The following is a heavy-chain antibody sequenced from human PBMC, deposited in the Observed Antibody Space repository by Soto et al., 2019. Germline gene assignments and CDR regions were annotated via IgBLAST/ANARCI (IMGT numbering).Heavy chain of an antibody. J-gene: IGHJ5*02. CDR2: IYYSGST. CDR1: GGSISSGDYY. CDR3: ARTLYYDSSGYRQKWFDP. V-gene: IGHV4-30-4*01. D-gene: IGHD3-22*01. Sequence: SETLSLTCTVSGGSISSGDYYWSWIRQPPGKGLEWIGYIYYSGSTYYNPSLKSRVTISVDTSKNQFSLKLSSVTAADTAVYYCARTLYYDSSGYRQKWFDPWGQGTLVTVSS.